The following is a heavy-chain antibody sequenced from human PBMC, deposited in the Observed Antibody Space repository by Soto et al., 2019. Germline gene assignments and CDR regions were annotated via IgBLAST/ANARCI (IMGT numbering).Heavy chain of an antibody. J-gene: IGHJ4*02. CDR1: GYNFIGQY. D-gene: IGHD3-3*01. Sequence: ASVKVSCKASGYNFIGQYIHWVRQAPGQGLEWMGIINPSGGSTTYAQKFQGRVVMTSDASTSTVYVELSSLTSEDTAIYFCARLLGAHNPRPFWLGYFDYWGQGTLVTVS. CDR3: ARLLGAHNPRPFWLGYFDY. CDR2: INPSGGST. V-gene: IGHV1-46*01.